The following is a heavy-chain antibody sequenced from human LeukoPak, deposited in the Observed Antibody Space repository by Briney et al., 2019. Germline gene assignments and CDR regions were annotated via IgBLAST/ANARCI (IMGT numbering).Heavy chain of an antibody. CDR1: GGSLGGAY. V-gene: IGHV4-34*01. Sequence: PSETLSLTCTVQGGSLGGAYWTWIRQPPGRGLEWIGEINHTGSTNYNPSFKSRVTMSADTPKNQLSLNLTSVTAADTAVYYCARGPVRLARPFDYWGQGTLVTVSS. CDR2: INHTGST. CDR3: ARGPVRLARPFDY. D-gene: IGHD3-9*01. J-gene: IGHJ4*02.